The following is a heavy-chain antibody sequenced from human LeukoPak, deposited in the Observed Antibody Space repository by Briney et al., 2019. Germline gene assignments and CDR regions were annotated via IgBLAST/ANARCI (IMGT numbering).Heavy chain of an antibody. Sequence: PGGSLRLSCAASGFTFSSYAMSWVRQAPGKGLEWVSAISGSGGSTYYADSVKGRFTISRDNSKNTLYLQMNSLRAEDTAVYYCAKDGRGSRVITMVRGVGVSGIHYYGMDVWGQGTTVTVSS. J-gene: IGHJ6*02. CDR2: ISGSGGST. D-gene: IGHD3-10*01. CDR1: GFTFSSYA. CDR3: AKDGRGSRVITMVRGVGVSGIHYYGMDV. V-gene: IGHV3-23*01.